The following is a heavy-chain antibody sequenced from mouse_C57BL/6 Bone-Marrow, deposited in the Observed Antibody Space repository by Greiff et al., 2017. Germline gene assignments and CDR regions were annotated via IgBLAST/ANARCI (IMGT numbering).Heavy chain of an antibody. CDR1: GYTFPSYD. Sequence: LQASGPELVKPGASVKLSCKASGYTFPSYDINWVKQRPGPGLSWIGWIYPRDGSTKYNEKFKGKATLPVDTSASTAYMELHSLTSEDSSVYFCARLEFDGSSGDWYFDVWGTGTTVTVSS. V-gene: IGHV1-85*01. D-gene: IGHD1-1*01. CDR3: ARLEFDGSSGDWYFDV. CDR2: IYPRDGST. J-gene: IGHJ1*03.